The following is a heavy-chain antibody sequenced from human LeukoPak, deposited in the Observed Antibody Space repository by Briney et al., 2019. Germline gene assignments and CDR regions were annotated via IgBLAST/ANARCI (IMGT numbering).Heavy chain of an antibody. CDR1: GFTFTSYA. D-gene: IGHD3-22*01. CDR2: ISGSGGST. Sequence: GGSLRLSCAAPGFTFTSYAMSWIRQAPGKGLEWVSCISGSGGSTHYVDSVKGRFTISRDNSKNTLYLQMNSLRAEDTAVYYCAKDLESVYYYDTRGYWTFDYWGQGTLVTVSS. J-gene: IGHJ4*02. CDR3: AKDLESVYYYDTRGYWTFDY. V-gene: IGHV3-23*01.